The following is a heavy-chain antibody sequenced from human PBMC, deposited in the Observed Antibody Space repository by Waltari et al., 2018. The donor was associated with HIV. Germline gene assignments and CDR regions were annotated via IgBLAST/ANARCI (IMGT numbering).Heavy chain of an antibody. J-gene: IGHJ4*02. Sequence: QDQLVQSGAEVKKPGASVTVSCQGSEYTFTIYYVHWVRQAPGQGLRWMGLIGFSDGDTNYAPDFQGRVSMTRDTSTNTVYMELRSLNSDDSAMYYCARGHEYTNGLDYWGQGTLISVTS. CDR1: EYTFTIYY. V-gene: IGHV1-46*01. CDR3: ARGHEYTNGLDY. CDR2: IGFSDGDT. D-gene: IGHD2-8*01.